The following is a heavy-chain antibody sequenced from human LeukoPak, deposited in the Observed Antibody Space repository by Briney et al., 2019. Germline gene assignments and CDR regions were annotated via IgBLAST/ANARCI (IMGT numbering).Heavy chain of an antibody. J-gene: IGHJ4*02. Sequence: ASVKVSCKASGGTFSSYAISWVRQAPGQGLEWMGGIIPIFGTANYAQKFQGRVTIAADKSTSTAYMELSSLRSGDTAVYYCARDPGYSYGSEDYYFDYWGQGTLVTVSS. CDR3: ARDPGYSYGSEDYYFDY. CDR2: IIPIFGTA. CDR1: GGTFSSYA. V-gene: IGHV1-69*06. D-gene: IGHD5-18*01.